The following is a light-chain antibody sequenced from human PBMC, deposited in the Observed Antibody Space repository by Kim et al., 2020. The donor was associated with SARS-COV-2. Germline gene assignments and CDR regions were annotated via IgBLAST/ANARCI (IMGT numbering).Light chain of an antibody. Sequence: SSELPQDPAVSVALGQTVRITCQGDSLRSYYATWYQQKPGQAPIVVIYGKNNRPSGIPDRFSGSSSGNTASLTITGTQAGDEADYYCNSRDSNDNVVFGGGTKLNV. V-gene: IGLV3-19*01. CDR2: GKN. CDR3: NSRDSNDNVV. J-gene: IGLJ2*01. CDR1: SLRSYY.